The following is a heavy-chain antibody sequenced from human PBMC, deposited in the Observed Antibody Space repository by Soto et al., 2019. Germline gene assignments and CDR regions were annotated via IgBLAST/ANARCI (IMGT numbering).Heavy chain of an antibody. CDR1: GFSLNTGGAG. V-gene: IGHV2-5*01. CDR3: AHRGYGDYPRDNWFDP. D-gene: IGHD4-17*01. CDR2: IYWNEDK. J-gene: IGHJ5*02. Sequence: GSGPTLVNPTQTPTLTCTFSGFSLNTGGAGVGWIRQSPGKALEWLAVIYWNEDKRYSPSLKSRLTITKDTSKNQVVLTMTNMDPVDTATYYCAHRGYGDYPRDNWFDPWGQGPLVTVSS.